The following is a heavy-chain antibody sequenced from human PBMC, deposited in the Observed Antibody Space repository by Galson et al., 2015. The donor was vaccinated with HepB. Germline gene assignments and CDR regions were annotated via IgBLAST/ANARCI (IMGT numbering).Heavy chain of an antibody. CDR2: ISYDGSNK. CDR1: GFTFSSYG. CDR3: AKEVNGAKFD. V-gene: IGHV3-30*18. D-gene: IGHD1-1*01. Sequence: SLRLSCAASGFTFSSYGMHWVRQAPGKGLEWVAVISYDGSNKYYADSVKGRFTISRDNSKNTLYLQMNSLRAEDTAVYYCAKEVNGAKFDWGQGTLVTVSS. J-gene: IGHJ4*02.